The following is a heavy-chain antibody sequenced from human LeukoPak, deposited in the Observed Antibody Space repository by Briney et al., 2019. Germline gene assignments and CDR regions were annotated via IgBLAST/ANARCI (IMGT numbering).Heavy chain of an antibody. CDR1: DGSFSGYY. Sequence: SETLSLTCAVYDGSFSGYYWSWIRQPPGKGLEWIGEINHSGSTNYNPSLKSRVTISVDTSKNQFSLKLSSVTAADTAVYYCARLPWEPKEGVDYWGQGTLVTVSS. V-gene: IGHV4-34*01. CDR2: INHSGST. J-gene: IGHJ4*02. D-gene: IGHD1-26*01. CDR3: ARLPWEPKEGVDY.